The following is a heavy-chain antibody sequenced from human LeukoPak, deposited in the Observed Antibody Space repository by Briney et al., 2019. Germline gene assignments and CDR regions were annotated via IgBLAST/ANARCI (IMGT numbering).Heavy chain of an antibody. CDR2: VNTGGSST. CDR1: GFTFSRYW. Sequence: GGSLRLSCAASGFTFSRYWMHWVRQAPGKGLVWVSRVNTGGSSTTYADSVKGRFTISRDNAKNTLYLQMNSVRAEDTAVYYCARDADCSSTSCHLPDGFDYWGQGTLVTDSS. D-gene: IGHD2-2*01. CDR3: ARDADCSSTSCHLPDGFDY. J-gene: IGHJ4*02. V-gene: IGHV3-74*01.